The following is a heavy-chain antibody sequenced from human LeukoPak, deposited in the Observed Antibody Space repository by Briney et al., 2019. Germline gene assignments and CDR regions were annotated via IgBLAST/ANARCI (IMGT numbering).Heavy chain of an antibody. V-gene: IGHV1-69-2*01. D-gene: IGHD4-11*01. Sequence: GASVKVSCKASGYTFTDYYMHWVQQAPGKGLEWMGRVDPEDGETTYAEKFQGRVTITADTSTDTAYMELNNLRSEDTAVYYCATMTTFDPWGQGTLVTVSP. CDR2: VDPEDGET. J-gene: IGHJ5*02. CDR1: GYTFTDYY. CDR3: ATMTTFDP.